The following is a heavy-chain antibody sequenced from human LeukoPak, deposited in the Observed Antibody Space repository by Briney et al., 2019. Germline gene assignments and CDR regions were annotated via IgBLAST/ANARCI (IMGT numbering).Heavy chain of an antibody. CDR3: ARDYPGMITGVEKYFFDY. V-gene: IGHV1-2*02. CDR2: INPNSGGT. D-gene: IGHD7-27*01. Sequence: ASVKVSCKASGYTFTDYSIHWVRQAPGQGLEWMGWINPNSGGTNYAQKFQGRVTMTRDTSISTAYMELSGLRSDDTAVYYCARDYPGMITGVEKYFFDYWGQGTLVTVSS. J-gene: IGHJ4*02. CDR1: GYTFTDYS.